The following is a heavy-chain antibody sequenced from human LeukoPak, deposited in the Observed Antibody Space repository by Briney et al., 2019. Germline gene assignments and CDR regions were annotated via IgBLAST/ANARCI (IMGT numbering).Heavy chain of an antibody. CDR3: ARRGSGSYFGAFDI. CDR1: GFTFSSYS. J-gene: IGHJ3*02. V-gene: IGHV3-21*01. CDR2: ISSSSSYI. D-gene: IGHD1-26*01. Sequence: GGSLRLSCAASGFTFSSYSMNWVRQAPGKGLEWVSSISSSSSYIYYADSVKGRFTISRDNAKNSLYQQMNSLRAEDTAVYYCARRGSGSYFGAFDIWGQGTMVTVSS.